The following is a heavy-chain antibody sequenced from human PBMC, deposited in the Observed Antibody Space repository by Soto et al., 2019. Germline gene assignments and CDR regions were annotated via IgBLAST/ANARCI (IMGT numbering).Heavy chain of an antibody. CDR3: ARGKDWEQPSNHYYFDY. V-gene: IGHV1-69*06. CDR2: IIPILGTI. D-gene: IGHD1-26*01. CDR1: GRTFLISA. Sequence: QVQLVQSGAEVKTPGSSVRVSCKTAGRTFLISAIAWVRQAPGQGLEWMGGIIPILGTIHIAQKFQGRVTFTADRSTSTAYMDLSRLRSEDTATYVCARGKDWEQPSNHYYFDYWGQGSQVIVSS. J-gene: IGHJ4*02.